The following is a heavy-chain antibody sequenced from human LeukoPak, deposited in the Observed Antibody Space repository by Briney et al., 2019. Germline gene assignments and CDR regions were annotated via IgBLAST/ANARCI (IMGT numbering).Heavy chain of an antibody. CDR2: ISGSGGST. D-gene: IGHD6-13*01. Sequence: PGGSLRLSCAASGFTFSSYAMSWVRQAPGKGLEWVSAISGSGGSTYYADSVKGRFTISRDNAKNSLDLQMNSLRAEDTAVYYCAKGRGITIAAPFAYWGQGTLVTVSS. J-gene: IGHJ4*02. CDR1: GFTFSSYA. V-gene: IGHV3-23*01. CDR3: AKGRGITIAAPFAY.